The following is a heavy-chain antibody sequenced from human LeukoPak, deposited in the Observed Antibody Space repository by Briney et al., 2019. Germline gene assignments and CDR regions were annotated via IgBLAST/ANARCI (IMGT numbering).Heavy chain of an antibody. D-gene: IGHD3-10*01. CDR3: ATRGVTLYYYYMDV. V-gene: IGHV1-69*06. CDR2: IIPIFGTA. J-gene: IGHJ6*03. CDR1: GGTFSSYA. Sequence: SVKVSCKASGGTFSSYAISWVRQAPGQGLKWMGRIIPIFGTANYAQKFQGRVTITADKSTSTAYMELSSLRSEDTAVYYCATRGVTLYYYYMDVWGKGTTVTVSS.